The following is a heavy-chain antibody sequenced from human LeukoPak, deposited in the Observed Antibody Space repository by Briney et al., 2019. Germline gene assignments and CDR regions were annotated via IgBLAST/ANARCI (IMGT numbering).Heavy chain of an antibody. J-gene: IGHJ4*02. Sequence: GGSLRLSCATSGFTFSSYALSWVRHAPGQGLEWVSAISGSGGSTYYADSVKGRFAISRDTSKNIVYLQLDSLRAEDTAIYYCAKERGIVVVTAHDYWGQGTLVTVSS. D-gene: IGHD2-21*02. CDR1: GFTFSSYA. CDR2: ISGSGGST. V-gene: IGHV3-23*01. CDR3: AKERGIVVVTAHDY.